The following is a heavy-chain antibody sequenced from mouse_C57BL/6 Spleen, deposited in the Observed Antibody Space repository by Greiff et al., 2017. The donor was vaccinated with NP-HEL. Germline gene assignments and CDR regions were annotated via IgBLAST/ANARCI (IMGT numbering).Heavy chain of an antibody. V-gene: IGHV1-15*01. J-gene: IGHJ1*03. Sequence: QVQLKESGAELVRPGASVTLSCKASGYTFTDYEMHWVKQTPVHGLEWIGAIDPETGGTAYNQKFKGKAILTADKSSSTAYMELRSLTSEDSDVYYCTRVGGREGYFDVWGTGTTVTVSS. CDR2: IDPETGGT. D-gene: IGHD3-1*01. CDR1: GYTFTDYE. CDR3: TRVGGREGYFDV.